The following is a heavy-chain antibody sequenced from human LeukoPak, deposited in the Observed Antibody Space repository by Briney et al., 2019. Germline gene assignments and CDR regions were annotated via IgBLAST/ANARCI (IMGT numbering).Heavy chain of an antibody. Sequence: PGRSLRLSCAASGFTFSSYAMHWVRQAPGKGLEWVAVISYDGSNKYYADSVKGRFTISRDNSKNTLYLQMNSLRAEDTAAYYCARAVDILTQGLSLFDYWGQGTLVTVSS. V-gene: IGHV3-30-3*01. J-gene: IGHJ4*02. CDR3: ARAVDILTQGLSLFDY. CDR2: ISYDGSNK. CDR1: GFTFSSYA. D-gene: IGHD3-9*01.